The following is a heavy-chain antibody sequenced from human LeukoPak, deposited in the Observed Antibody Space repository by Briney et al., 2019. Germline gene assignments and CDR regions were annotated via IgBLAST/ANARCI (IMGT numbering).Heavy chain of an antibody. Sequence: GGSLRLSCAASGFTFSSYWMSWVRQAPGKGLEWVANIKQDGSEKYYVDSVKGRFTISRDNAKNTLYLQMNSLRAEDTAVYYCARDLSRRYSYGPLNWFDPWGQGTLVTVSS. V-gene: IGHV3-7*01. CDR2: IKQDGSEK. D-gene: IGHD5-18*01. CDR1: GFTFSSYW. J-gene: IGHJ5*02. CDR3: ARDLSRRYSYGPLNWFDP.